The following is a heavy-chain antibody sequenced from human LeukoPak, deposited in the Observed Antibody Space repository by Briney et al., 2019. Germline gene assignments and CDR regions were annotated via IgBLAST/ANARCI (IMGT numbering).Heavy chain of an antibody. Sequence: SETLSLTCAVYGGSFSGYSWSWIRQPPGKGLEWIGETSHSGRTNNNPSLKSRVTISVDTSKNQFSLKLNSVTAADTAVYYCARDPAKALAGYYYYYMDVWGKGTTVTVSS. CDR1: GGSFSGYS. CDR2: TSHSGRT. V-gene: IGHV4-34*01. CDR3: ARDPAKALAGYYYYYMDV. D-gene: IGHD6-19*01. J-gene: IGHJ6*03.